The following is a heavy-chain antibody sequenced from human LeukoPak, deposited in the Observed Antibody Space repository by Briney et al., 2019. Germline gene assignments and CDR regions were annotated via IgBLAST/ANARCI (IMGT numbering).Heavy chain of an antibody. Sequence: GGSLRLSCAASGFTFNNYAMSWVRQAPGKGLEWVSVISGSGGSTYYADSVKGRFTISRDNSKNTLFLQMNSLRVEDTAVYYCGKCTPWNPHYPTDSWGQGTLVTVSS. CDR1: GFTFNNYA. CDR2: ISGSGGST. V-gene: IGHV3-23*01. J-gene: IGHJ5*01. CDR3: GKCTPWNPHYPTDS. D-gene: IGHD1-1*01.